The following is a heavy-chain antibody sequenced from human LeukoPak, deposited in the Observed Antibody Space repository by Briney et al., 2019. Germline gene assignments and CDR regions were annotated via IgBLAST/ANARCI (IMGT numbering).Heavy chain of an antibody. V-gene: IGHV3-30*18. CDR1: GFTFSSYG. Sequence: GRSLRLPCAASGFTFSSYGMHWVRQAPGKGLEWVAVISYDGSKKYYADSVKGRFTISRDNSKNTLYLQMNSLRAEDTAVYYCAKIQRPEQWLVKYYFDYWGQGTLVTVSS. CDR3: AKIQRPEQWLVKYYFDY. J-gene: IGHJ4*02. D-gene: IGHD6-19*01. CDR2: ISYDGSKK.